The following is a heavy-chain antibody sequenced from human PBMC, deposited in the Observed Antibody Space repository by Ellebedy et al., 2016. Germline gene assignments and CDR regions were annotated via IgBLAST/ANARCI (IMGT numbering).Heavy chain of an antibody. J-gene: IGHJ6*02. CDR3: ARVAAATSYGMDV. Sequence: GGSLRLSCAASGFTFSSYWMHWVRQAPGKGLVWVSRINSDGSSTSYADSVKGRFTISRDNAKNTLYLQMNSLRAEDTAVYYCARVAAATSYGMDVWGQGTTVTVSS. D-gene: IGHD6-25*01. CDR2: INSDGSST. CDR1: GFTFSSYW. V-gene: IGHV3-74*01.